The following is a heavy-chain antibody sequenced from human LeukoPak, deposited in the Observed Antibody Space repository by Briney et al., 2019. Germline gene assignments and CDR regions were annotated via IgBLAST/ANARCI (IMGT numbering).Heavy chain of an antibody. CDR2: MKQDGGEI. Sequence: GGSLRLSCAASGFTFSGYWMSWVRQAPGKGLKWVATMKQDGGEIYYVDSVKGRFTISRDNAKSSLYLQMNSLRVEDTAVYFCARVDWNSGSFDIWGQGTMVTVSS. CDR1: GFTFSGYW. D-gene: IGHD3-9*01. CDR3: ARVDWNSGSFDI. J-gene: IGHJ3*02. V-gene: IGHV3-7*04.